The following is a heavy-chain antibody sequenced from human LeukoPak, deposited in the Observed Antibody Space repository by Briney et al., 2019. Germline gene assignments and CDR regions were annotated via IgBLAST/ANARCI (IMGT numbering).Heavy chain of an antibody. D-gene: IGHD5-24*01. V-gene: IGHV3-21*04. CDR3: AKDRDGYNGNFDY. J-gene: IGHJ4*02. CDR1: GFTFSSYS. Sequence: GGSLRLSCAVSGFTFSSYSMNWVRQAPGKGLEWVSCISSRSSYIYHADSVKGRFTISRDNAKNSLYLQMNSLRAEDTALYYCAKDRDGYNGNFDYWGQGNLVIVSS. CDR2: ISSRSSYI.